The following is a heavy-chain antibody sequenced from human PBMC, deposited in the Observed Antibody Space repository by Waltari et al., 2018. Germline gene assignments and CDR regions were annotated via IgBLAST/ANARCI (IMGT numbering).Heavy chain of an antibody. Sequence: EVQLVESGGGLVQPGGSLRLSCAASGFTFSSYWMSWVRQAPGKGLEWVANIKQDGSGKAYVDSVKGRFTSSRDNANNSLYLQMNSLRAEDTAVYYCARWDYDFWSGGEANDYWGQGTLVTVSS. J-gene: IGHJ4*02. CDR2: IKQDGSGK. CDR1: GFTFSSYW. CDR3: ARWDYDFWSGGEANDY. D-gene: IGHD3-3*01. V-gene: IGHV3-7*01.